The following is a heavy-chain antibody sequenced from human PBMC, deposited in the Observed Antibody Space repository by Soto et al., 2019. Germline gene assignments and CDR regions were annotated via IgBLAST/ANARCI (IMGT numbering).Heavy chain of an antibody. CDR1: GGSISSYY. J-gene: IGHJ5*02. CDR2: IYYSGST. D-gene: IGHD6-19*01. V-gene: IGHV4-59*01. Sequence: QVQLQESVPGLVKPSETLSLTCTGSGGSISSYYWSWIRQPPGKGLEWIGYIYYSGSTNYNPSLKSRVTISVDTSKNQFSLTLSSVTAADTAVYYCERGYSSGWYVRWFDPWGQGTLVTVSS. CDR3: ERGYSSGWYVRWFDP.